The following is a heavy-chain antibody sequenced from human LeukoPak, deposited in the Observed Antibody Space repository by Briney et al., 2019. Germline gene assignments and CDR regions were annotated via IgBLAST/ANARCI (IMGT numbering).Heavy chain of an antibody. CDR3: AREIEGYYDFWSGLY. J-gene: IGHJ4*02. CDR1: GYTFTGYY. CDR2: INPNSGGT. D-gene: IGHD3-3*01. Sequence: ASVKVSCKASGYTFTGYYMHWVRQAPGQGLEWMGWINPNSGGTNYAQKFQGWVTMTRDTSISTAYMELSRLRSDDTAVYYCAREIEGYYDFWSGLYWGQGTLVTVSS. V-gene: IGHV1-2*04.